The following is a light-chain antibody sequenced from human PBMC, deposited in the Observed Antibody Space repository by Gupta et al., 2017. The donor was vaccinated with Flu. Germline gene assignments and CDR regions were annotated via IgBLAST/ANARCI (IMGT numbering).Light chain of an antibody. Sequence: DIQMTQSPSSLSASVGDRVTITCRASQSISNYLNWYQQKPGKAPKVLIYAASSLQSGVPSRFSGSGSGTDFTLTISSLQPEDFATYYCQQSDSSPGTFGQGTKVEIK. CDR1: QSISNY. CDR2: AAS. CDR3: QQSDSSPGT. J-gene: IGKJ1*01. V-gene: IGKV1-39*01.